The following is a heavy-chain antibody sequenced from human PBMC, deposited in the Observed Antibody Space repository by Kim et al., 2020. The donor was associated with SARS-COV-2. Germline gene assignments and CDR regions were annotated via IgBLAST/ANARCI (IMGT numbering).Heavy chain of an antibody. CDR1: GFTFSDYY. D-gene: IGHD4-17*01. CDR2: ISSSGSTI. Sequence: GGSLRLSCAASGFTFSDYYMSWIRQAPGKGLEWVSYISSSGSTIYYADSVKGRFTISRDNAKNSLYLQMNSLRAEDTAVYYCARGSPSYGDYSVRYYYYGMDVWGQGTTVTVSS. CDR3: ARGSPSYGDYSVRYYYYGMDV. V-gene: IGHV3-11*04. J-gene: IGHJ6*02.